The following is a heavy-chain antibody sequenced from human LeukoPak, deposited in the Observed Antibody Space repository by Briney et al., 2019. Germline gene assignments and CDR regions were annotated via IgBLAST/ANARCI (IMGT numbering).Heavy chain of an antibody. CDR1: GFTFSSYS. CDR2: ISSSSSYI. D-gene: IGHD3-10*01. Sequence: GGSLRLSCAASGFTFSSYSMNWVRQAPGKGLEWVSSISSSSSYIYYADSVKGRFTISRDNAKNSLYLQMNSLRAEDTAVYYCARDPAGGDLWFGELLGRGFDYWGQGTLVTVSS. V-gene: IGHV3-21*01. CDR3: ARDPAGGDLWFGELLGRGFDY. J-gene: IGHJ4*02.